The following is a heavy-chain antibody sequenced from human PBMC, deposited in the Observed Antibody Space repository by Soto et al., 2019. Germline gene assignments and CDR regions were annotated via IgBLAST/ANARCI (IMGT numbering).Heavy chain of an antibody. CDR3: ARSRNFWSGYTKYYFDY. CDR2: INHSGST. V-gene: IGHV4-34*01. J-gene: IGHJ4*02. Sequence: SETLSLTCAVYGGSFSGYYWSWIRQPPGKGLEWIGEINHSGSTNYNPSLKSRVTISVDTSKNQFSLKLSSVTAADTAVYYCARSRNFWSGYTKYYFDYWGQGTLVTVSS. D-gene: IGHD3-3*01. CDR1: GGSFSGYY.